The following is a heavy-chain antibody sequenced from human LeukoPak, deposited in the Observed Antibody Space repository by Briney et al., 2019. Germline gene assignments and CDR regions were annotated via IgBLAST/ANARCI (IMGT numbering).Heavy chain of an antibody. Sequence: GGPLRLSCAASGFTFSSYAMSWVRQAPGKGLEWVSAISGSGGSTYYADSVKGRFTISRDNSKNTLYLQMNSPRAEDTAVYYCARDLGWLQLNYWGQGTLVTVSS. CDR1: GFTFSSYA. V-gene: IGHV3-23*01. CDR2: ISGSGGST. CDR3: ARDLGWLQLNY. J-gene: IGHJ4*02. D-gene: IGHD5-24*01.